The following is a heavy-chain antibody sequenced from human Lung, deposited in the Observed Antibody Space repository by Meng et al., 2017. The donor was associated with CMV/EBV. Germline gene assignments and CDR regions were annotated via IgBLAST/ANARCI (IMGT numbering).Heavy chain of an antibody. J-gene: IGHJ3*02. Sequence: SVTVSXKASVYTFTSYYMHWVRQAPGQGLEWMGIINPSGGSTSYAQKFQGRVTMTRDTSTSTVYMELSSLRSEDTAVYYCARVGNERITIFGVVTKGAFDIWGQGTXVTVSS. CDR3: ARVGNERITIFGVVTKGAFDI. D-gene: IGHD3-3*01. V-gene: IGHV1-46*01. CDR2: INPSGGST. CDR1: VYTFTSYY.